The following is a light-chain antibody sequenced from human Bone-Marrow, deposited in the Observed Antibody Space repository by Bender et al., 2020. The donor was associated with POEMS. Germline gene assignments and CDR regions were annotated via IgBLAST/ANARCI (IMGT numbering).Light chain of an antibody. CDR3: AAKRVVSKWV. CDR2: RNN. Sequence: QSVLTQPPSASGTPGQRVTISCSGSSSDIAINYVYWYQQLPGAAPTLLIYRNNQRPSGVPDRFSGSKSGTSASLAITGLQSDDEGDYYCAAKRVVSKWVFDGGTKLTVL. J-gene: IGLJ3*02. V-gene: IGLV1-47*01. CDR1: SSDIAINY.